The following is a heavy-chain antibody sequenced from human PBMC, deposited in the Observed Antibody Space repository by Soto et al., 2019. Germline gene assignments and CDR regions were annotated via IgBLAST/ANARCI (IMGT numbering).Heavy chain of an antibody. Sequence: VQLVESGGGLVQPGGSLRLSCAASGFTFSSYSMNWVRQAPGKGLAWVSYISSSSSTIYYADSVKGRFTISSDNAKNSLYLQMNSLSAEDTAVYYCARDHCSSTSCYSGYFDYCGQGTLVTVSS. V-gene: IGHV3-48*01. D-gene: IGHD2-2*01. CDR1: GFTFSSYS. J-gene: IGHJ4*02. CDR2: ISSSSSTI. CDR3: ARDHCSSTSCYSGYFDY.